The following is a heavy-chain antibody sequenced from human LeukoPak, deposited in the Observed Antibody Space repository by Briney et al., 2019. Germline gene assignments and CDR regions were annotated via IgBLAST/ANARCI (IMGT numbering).Heavy chain of an antibody. CDR2: IYYSGST. V-gene: IGHV4-59*11. D-gene: IGHD3-22*01. CDR3: ARGRSSGYLYYFDY. J-gene: IGHJ4*02. CDR1: GGSISSHY. Sequence: PSETLSLTCTVSGGSISSHYWSWIRQPPGKGLEWVGYIYYSGSTNYNPSLKSRVTISVDTSKNQFSLKLSSVTAADTAVYYCARGRSSGYLYYFDYWGQETLVTVSS.